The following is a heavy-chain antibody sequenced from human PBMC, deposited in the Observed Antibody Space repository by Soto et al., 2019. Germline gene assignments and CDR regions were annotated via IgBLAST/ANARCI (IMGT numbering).Heavy chain of an antibody. Sequence: SVKVSCKASGGTFSSYAISWVRQAPGQGLEWMGGIIPIFGTANYAQKFQGRVTITADESTSTAYMELSSLRSEDTAVYYCARVYWDPIVGATRDDFWGQGTLVTVSS. CDR2: IIPIFGTA. V-gene: IGHV1-69*13. CDR3: ARVYWDPIVGATRDDF. D-gene: IGHD1-26*01. CDR1: GGTFSSYA. J-gene: IGHJ4*02.